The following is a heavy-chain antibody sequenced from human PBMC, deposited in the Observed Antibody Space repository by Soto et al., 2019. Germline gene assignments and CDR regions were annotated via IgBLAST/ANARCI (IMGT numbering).Heavy chain of an antibody. V-gene: IGHV4-59*08. CDR3: GGLKKNWFAP. Sequence: SETLSLTCTVSGGSISSYYWSWIRQPPGKGLEWIGYIYYSGSTNYNPSLKSRVTISVDTSKNQFSLKLSSVTAADTAVYYCGGLKKNWFAPGGQETLFTVSS. CDR2: IYYSGST. J-gene: IGHJ5*02. D-gene: IGHD3-16*01. CDR1: GGSISSYY.